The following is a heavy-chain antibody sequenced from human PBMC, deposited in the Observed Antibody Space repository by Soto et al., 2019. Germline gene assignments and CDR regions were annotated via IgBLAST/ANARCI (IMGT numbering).Heavy chain of an antibody. CDR2: ISGSGGST. Sequence: RGSLRLSCAASGFTFSSYAMSWVRQAPGKGLEWVSAISGSGGSTYYADSVKGRFTISRDNSKNTLYLQMNSLRAEDTAVYYCAKGRLRFLEWLSNSGDYYYMDVWGKGTTVTVSS. D-gene: IGHD3-3*01. CDR1: GFTFSSYA. J-gene: IGHJ6*03. V-gene: IGHV3-23*01. CDR3: AKGRLRFLEWLSNSGDYYYMDV.